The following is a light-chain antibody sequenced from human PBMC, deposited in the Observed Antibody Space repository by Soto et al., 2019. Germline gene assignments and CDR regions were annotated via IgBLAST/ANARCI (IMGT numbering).Light chain of an antibody. J-gene: IGKJ5*01. CDR2: WAS. CDR1: QSVLYSSNNKNY. V-gene: IGKV4-1*01. Sequence: DIVMTQSPDSLAVSLGERATINCESSQSVLYSSNNKNYLAWYQQKPGQTTKLLIYWASTRESGVPDRFSGSGSGTDFTLTISSLQAEDVAVYYCQQYYSTPITFGQGTLLEI. CDR3: QQYYSTPIT.